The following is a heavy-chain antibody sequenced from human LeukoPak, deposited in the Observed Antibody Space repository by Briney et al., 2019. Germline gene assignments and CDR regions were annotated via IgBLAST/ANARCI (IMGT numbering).Heavy chain of an antibody. CDR1: GFTFSSHW. CDR3: VRALSGSDDY. J-gene: IGHJ4*02. V-gene: IGHV3-74*01. Sequence: GGSLRLSCAASGFTFSSHWMHWVRHAPGKGLVWISRINSDGITTTYADSVRGRFTISRDNAKNTLYLQMNSLRADDTAVYYCVRALSGSDDYGGQGTLVPVSP. CDR2: INSDGITT. D-gene: IGHD2-15*01.